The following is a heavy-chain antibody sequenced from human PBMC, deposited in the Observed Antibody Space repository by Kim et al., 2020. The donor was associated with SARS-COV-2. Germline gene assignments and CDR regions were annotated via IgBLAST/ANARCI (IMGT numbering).Heavy chain of an antibody. V-gene: IGHV4-34*01. CDR3: AREPYDFWSGRGVDV. D-gene: IGHD3-3*01. Sequence: SETLSLTCAVYGGSFSGYYWSWIRQPPGKGLEWIGEINHSGSTNYNPSLKSRVTISVDTSKNQFSLKLSSVTAADTAVYYCAREPYDFWSGRGVDVWGQGTTVTVSS. CDR2: INHSGST. CDR1: GGSFSGYY. J-gene: IGHJ6*02.